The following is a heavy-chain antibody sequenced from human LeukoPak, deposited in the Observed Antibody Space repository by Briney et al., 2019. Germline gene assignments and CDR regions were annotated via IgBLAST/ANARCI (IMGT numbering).Heavy chain of an antibody. J-gene: IGHJ4*02. Sequence: TGGSLRLSCAASGFTFSSYDMHWVRQATGKGLEWVSAIGTAGDTYYPGSVKGRFTISRENAKNSLYLQMNSLRAGDTAVYYCARDTGGKGAFDYWGQGTLVTVSS. V-gene: IGHV3-13*01. CDR2: IGTAGDT. D-gene: IGHD4-23*01. CDR3: ARDTGGKGAFDY. CDR1: GFTFSSYD.